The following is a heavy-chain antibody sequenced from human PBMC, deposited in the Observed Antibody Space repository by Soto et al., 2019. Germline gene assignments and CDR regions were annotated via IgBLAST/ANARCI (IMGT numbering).Heavy chain of an antibody. Sequence: QITLKESGPTLVKPTQTLTLTCTFSGFSLSTSGVGVGWIRQPPGKALEWLALIYWDDDKRYSPSLKSRLTITKDTSKNQVVRTMTNMDPVDTATYYCAHRDGYNLYNDFDYWGQGTLVTVSS. V-gene: IGHV2-5*02. CDR2: IYWDDDK. D-gene: IGHD5-12*01. CDR3: AHRDGYNLYNDFDY. J-gene: IGHJ4*02. CDR1: GFSLSTSGVG.